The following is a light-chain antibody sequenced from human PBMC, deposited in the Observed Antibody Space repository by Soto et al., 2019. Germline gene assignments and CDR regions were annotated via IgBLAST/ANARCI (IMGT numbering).Light chain of an antibody. CDR1: QSISSY. V-gene: IGKV1-9*01. CDR3: QHYNSYSEA. J-gene: IGKJ1*01. Sequence: DIQLTQSPSFLSASLGDRVTITCRASQSISSYLNWYQQKTGKAPKLLIYATSSLQSGVPSRFSGSGSGTEFTLTISSLQPDDFATYYCQHYNSYSEAFGQGTKV. CDR2: ATS.